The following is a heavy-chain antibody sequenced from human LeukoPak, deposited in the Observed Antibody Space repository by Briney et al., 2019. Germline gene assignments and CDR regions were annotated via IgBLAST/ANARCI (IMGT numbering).Heavy chain of an antibody. J-gene: IGHJ4*02. V-gene: IGHV3-23*01. CDR2: ISSSGGST. D-gene: IGHD3/OR15-3a*01. CDR1: GFTVSTNY. Sequence: PGGSLRLSCAASGFTVSTNYMSWVRQAPGKGLEWVSSISSSGGSTYYADSVKGRFTISRDDSKNTLYVQMNSLRAEDTAVYYCAKVRTGHYFDYWGQGTLVTVSS. CDR3: AKVRTGHYFDY.